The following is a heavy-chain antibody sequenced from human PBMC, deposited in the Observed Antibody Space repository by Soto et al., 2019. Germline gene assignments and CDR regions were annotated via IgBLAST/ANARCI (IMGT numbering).Heavy chain of an antibody. V-gene: IGHV1-58*02. CDR2: VVVASGKT. D-gene: IGHD3-22*01. CDR1: GFTFSNSA. J-gene: IGHJ4*02. Sequence: QMQLVQSGPEVKKPGTSVKVSCKASGFTFSNSAIQWVRQVRGQRLEWIGRVVVASGKTNYAQNVQDRVTITTDTSTSTSYMELTSLRSEDTAVYYCVAVPFRYDSSGYYYFDFWGQGTLVTVSS. CDR3: VAVPFRYDSSGYYYFDF.